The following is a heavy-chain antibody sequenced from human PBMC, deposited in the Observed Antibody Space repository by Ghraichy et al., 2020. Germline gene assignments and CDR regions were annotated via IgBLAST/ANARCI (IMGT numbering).Heavy chain of an antibody. D-gene: IGHD5/OR15-5a*01. CDR2: VKQDESET. V-gene: IGHV3-7*03. CDR1: GFTFSNYW. CDR3: ARGPLVVSTIPNDY. J-gene: IGHJ4*02. Sequence: GGSLRLSCAASGFTFSNYWMSWVRQAPGKGPEWVANVKQDESETYYGDAVRGRFIISRDNAKNSLYLQMSSLRVEDTAVYYCARGPLVVSTIPNDYWGQGSLVTVSS.